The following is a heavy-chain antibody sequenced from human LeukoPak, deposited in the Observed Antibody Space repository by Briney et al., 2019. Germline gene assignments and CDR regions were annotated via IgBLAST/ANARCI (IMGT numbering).Heavy chain of an antibody. J-gene: IGHJ4*02. V-gene: IGHV1-24*01. CDR1: AYTLADLS. Sequence: ASVKVSCKVSAYTLADLSMHWVRQAPGKGLEWMGGFDPDDGDTIYAQRFQGRVTMTEDTSTDTAYMEQSSLRSEDTAVYYCATVRDYHDAFDFWGQGTLVTVSS. D-gene: IGHD4-11*01. CDR2: FDPDDGDT. CDR3: ATVRDYHDAFDF.